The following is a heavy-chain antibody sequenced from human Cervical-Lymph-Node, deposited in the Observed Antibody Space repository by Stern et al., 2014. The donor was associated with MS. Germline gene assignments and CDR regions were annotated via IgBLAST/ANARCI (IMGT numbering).Heavy chain of an antibody. Sequence: EVHLVESGAEVKKPGESVKISCKGSGYSFTANWIAWVRQMPGKGLEWIGIILPGDSDTRYSPSFQGQVAIPADKSISTAYLQWSSLKASDTAMYYCARDYGDYAFDYWGQGTLVTVSS. CDR2: ILPGDSDT. D-gene: IGHD4-17*01. J-gene: IGHJ4*02. V-gene: IGHV5-51*01. CDR3: ARDYGDYAFDY. CDR1: GYSFTANW.